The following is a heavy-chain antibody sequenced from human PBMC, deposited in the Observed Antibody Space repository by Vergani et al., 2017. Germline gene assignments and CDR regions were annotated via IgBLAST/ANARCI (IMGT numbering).Heavy chain of an antibody. J-gene: IGHJ3*01. CDR3: AKDGGRDLTDALDV. CDR1: GFTFTTST. V-gene: IGHV3-23*01. CDR2: ITGSGGRT. D-gene: IGHD3-10*01. Sequence: EGQLLESGGDLVQPGGSLRLSCAASGFTFTTSTMIWVRQAPRKGLEWVSGITGSGGRTFYEESRKGRFTISRDNSKNMLYIQMTNLRAEDTAVYFCAKDGGRDLTDALDVWGEGTMVIVSS.